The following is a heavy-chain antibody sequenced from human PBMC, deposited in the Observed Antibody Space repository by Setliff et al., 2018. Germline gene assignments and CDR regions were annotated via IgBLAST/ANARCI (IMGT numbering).Heavy chain of an antibody. CDR3: TRPARSCNGNSCYSQSDY. Sequence: ASVKVSCKASGYSFTNYAISWMRQAPEQRLQWMGWINTNTGNPTYAQGFTGQLALSLDTSVNTAYLQINSLKAEDTAVYYCTRPARSCNGNSCYSQSDYWGQGTLVTV. CDR2: INTNTGNP. V-gene: IGHV7-4-1*02. D-gene: IGHD2-21*01. CDR1: GYSFTNYA. J-gene: IGHJ4*02.